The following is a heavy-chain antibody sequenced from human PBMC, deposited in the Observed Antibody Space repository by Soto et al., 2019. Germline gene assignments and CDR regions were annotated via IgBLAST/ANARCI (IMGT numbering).Heavy chain of an antibody. J-gene: IGHJ4*02. CDR2: ISYDGSNK. V-gene: IGHV3-30-3*01. CDR1: GFTFSSYA. CDR3: ARDRPQGILTGYFFDY. D-gene: IGHD3-9*01. Sequence: GGSLRLSCAASGFTFSSYAMHWVRQAPGKGLEWVAVISYDGSNKYYADSVKGRFTISRDNSKNTLYLQMNSLKAEDTAVYYCARDRPQGILTGYFFDYWGQGTLVTVSS.